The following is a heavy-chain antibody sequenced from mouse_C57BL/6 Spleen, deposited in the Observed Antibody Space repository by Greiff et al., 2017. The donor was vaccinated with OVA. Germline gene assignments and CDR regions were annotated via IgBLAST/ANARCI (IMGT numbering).Heavy chain of an antibody. CDR3: ARGTTVVATEDAMDY. J-gene: IGHJ4*01. CDR2: INPYNGDT. V-gene: IGHV1-20*01. Sequence: EVHLVESGPELVKPGDSVKISCKASGYSFTGYFMNWVMQSHGKSLEWIGRINPYNGDTFYNQKFKGKATLTVDKSSSTAHMELRSLTSEDSAVYYCARGTTVVATEDAMDYWGQGTSVTVSS. D-gene: IGHD1-1*01. CDR1: GYSFTGYF.